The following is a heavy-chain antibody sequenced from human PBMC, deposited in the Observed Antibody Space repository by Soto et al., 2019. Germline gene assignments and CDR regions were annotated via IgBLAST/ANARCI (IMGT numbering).Heavy chain of an antibody. CDR1: GGSISSGGYS. D-gene: IGHD2-2*02. CDR2: IYHSGST. J-gene: IGHJ5*02. CDR3: ARGVKIVVVPDAIGMNWFDP. Sequence: SETLSLTSAVSGGSISSGGYSWSLIRQPPGKGLEWIGYIYHSGSTYYNPSLKSRVTISVDRSKHQFSLKLSSVTAADTAVYYCARGVKIVVVPDAIGMNWFDPWGQGALVTVSS. V-gene: IGHV4-30-2*01.